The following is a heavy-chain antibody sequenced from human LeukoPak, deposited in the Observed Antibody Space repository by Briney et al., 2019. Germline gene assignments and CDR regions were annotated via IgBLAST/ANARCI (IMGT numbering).Heavy chain of an antibody. V-gene: IGHV3-23*01. CDR3: VKGGFTYYDD. Sequence: GGSLIFSCAASGFTFDYSAMTWVRQAPEKALEWVSTINTGDITFYANSVKGRFTISRDNSKNALFLQMNSLRAEDTAIYYCVKGGFTYYDDWGQGTLVTVSS. D-gene: IGHD3-22*01. J-gene: IGHJ4*02. CDR1: GFTFDYSA. CDR2: INTGDIT.